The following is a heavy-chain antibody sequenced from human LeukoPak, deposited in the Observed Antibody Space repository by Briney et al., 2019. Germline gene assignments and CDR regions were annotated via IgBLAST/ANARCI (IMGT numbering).Heavy chain of an antibody. CDR2: IYYSGST. CDR3: ARDYAFDI. J-gene: IGHJ3*02. CDR1: GGSISSYY. V-gene: IGHV4-59*01. Sequence: SETLSLTCTVSGGSISSYYWSWVRQPPGKGLEWIGYIYYSGSTNYNPSLKSRVTISVDTSKNQFSLKLSSVTAADTAVYYCARDYAFDIWGQGTMVTVSS.